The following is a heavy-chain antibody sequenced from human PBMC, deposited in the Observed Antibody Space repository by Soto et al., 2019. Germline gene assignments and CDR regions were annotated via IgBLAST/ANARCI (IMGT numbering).Heavy chain of an antibody. Sequence: QGKLVQSGAEVRRPGASVKVSCMASGYTFTSYAVHWVRQAPGQRPEWMGWIYTDNGNTVSSQRFXAQITITRDTSATTVYMELSGLRSEDSSVYYGARVAGGFKYWGQGSLVTVSS. CDR2: IYTDNGNT. CDR3: ARVAGGFKY. CDR1: GYTFTSYA. J-gene: IGHJ1*01. D-gene: IGHD3-10*01. V-gene: IGHV1-3*04.